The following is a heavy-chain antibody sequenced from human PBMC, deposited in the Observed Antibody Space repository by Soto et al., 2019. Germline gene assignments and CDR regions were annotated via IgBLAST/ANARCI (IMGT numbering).Heavy chain of an antibody. Sequence: GASVKVSCKASGGTFSSYAISWVRQAPGQGLEWMGGIIPIFGTANYAQKFQGRVTITADESTSTAYMELSSLRSEDTAVYYCARDKDSYDSSGYYYFDYWGQGTLVTVS. D-gene: IGHD3-22*01. V-gene: IGHV1-69*13. CDR2: IIPIFGTA. J-gene: IGHJ4*02. CDR1: GGTFSSYA. CDR3: ARDKDSYDSSGYYYFDY.